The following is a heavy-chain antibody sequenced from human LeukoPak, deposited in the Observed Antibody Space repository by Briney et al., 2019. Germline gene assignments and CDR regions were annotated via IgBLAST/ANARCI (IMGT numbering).Heavy chain of an antibody. D-gene: IGHD6-13*01. CDR3: TRDSPVLGDSSSWWRLFDY. Sequence: GGSLRLSCTASGFTFGDYAMSWFRQAPGKGLEWVGFIRSKAYGGTTEYAASVKGRFTISRDDSKSIAYLQMNSLKTEDTAVYYCTRDSPVLGDSSSWWRLFDYWGQGTLVTVSS. J-gene: IGHJ4*02. CDR1: GFTFGDYA. V-gene: IGHV3-49*03. CDR2: IRSKAYGGTT.